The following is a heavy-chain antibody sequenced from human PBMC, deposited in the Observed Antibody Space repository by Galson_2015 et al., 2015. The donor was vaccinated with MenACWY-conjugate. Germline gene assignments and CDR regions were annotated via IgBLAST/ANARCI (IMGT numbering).Heavy chain of an antibody. Sequence: SLRLSCAASGFTFSSNWMSWVRQAPGKGLEWVANINQDGSEKYYVDSMKGRFTISRDDDKNSLYLQMNSLRAEDTAVYYCARLPAGSEIRYFYGMDVWGQGTTVTVSS. CDR1: GFTFSSNW. CDR2: INQDGSEK. CDR3: ARLPAGSEIRYFYGMDV. D-gene: IGHD5-24*01. J-gene: IGHJ6*02. V-gene: IGHV3-7*03.